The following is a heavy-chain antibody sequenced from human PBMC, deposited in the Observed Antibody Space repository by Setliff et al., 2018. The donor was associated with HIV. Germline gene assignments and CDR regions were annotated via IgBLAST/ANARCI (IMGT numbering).Heavy chain of an antibody. CDR3: ARRMSSGSYYDY. CDR1: GGSIDSFSYY. Sequence: SETLSLTCAVSGGSIDSFSYYWSWIRQPPGKGLEWIGHIYSSGSTNYNPSLKSRVTISVDTSKNQISLKLSSVTAADTAVYYCARRMSSGSYYDYWGQGTLVTVSS. V-gene: IGHV4-61*01. D-gene: IGHD1-26*01. J-gene: IGHJ4*02. CDR2: IYSSGST.